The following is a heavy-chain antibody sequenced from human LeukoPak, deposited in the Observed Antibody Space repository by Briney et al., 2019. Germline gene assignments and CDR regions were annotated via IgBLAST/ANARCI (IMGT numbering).Heavy chain of an antibody. CDR3: ARGTMIADAFDI. Sequence: GGSLRLSCAASGFTFSSYWMSWVRQAPGKGLEWVANIKEDGSEKYYVDSVKGRFTISRDNAKNSVYLQMNSLRAEDTAVYYCARGTMIADAFDIWGQGTMVTVSS. V-gene: IGHV3-7*01. D-gene: IGHD3-22*01. J-gene: IGHJ3*02. CDR2: IKEDGSEK. CDR1: GFTFSSYW.